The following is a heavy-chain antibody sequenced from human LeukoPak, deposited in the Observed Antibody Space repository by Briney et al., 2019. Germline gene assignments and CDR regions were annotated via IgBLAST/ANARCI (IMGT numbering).Heavy chain of an antibody. CDR3: ARAARGPIRGYYGMDV. CDR1: GYTFTDYY. D-gene: IGHD3-10*01. Sequence: ASVKVSCKAYGYTFTDYYVHWVRQAPGQGLEWMGWINPDSGGANYAQKFEARVTMTRDSSMNTAYMEVSRLTSDDTAVYYCARAARGPIRGYYGMDVWGQGTTVTVSS. CDR2: INPDSGGA. V-gene: IGHV1-2*02. J-gene: IGHJ6*02.